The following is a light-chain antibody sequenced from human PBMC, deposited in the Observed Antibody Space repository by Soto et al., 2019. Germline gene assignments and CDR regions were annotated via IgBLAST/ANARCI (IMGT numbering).Light chain of an antibody. CDR3: SSYTSSNTYVL. V-gene: IGLV2-14*01. CDR1: SSDVGGYNY. Sequence: QAVVTQPASVSGSPGQTITISCTGTSSDVGGYNYVSWYQQHPGKAPKLMIYDVSSRPSGVSNRFSGSKSDNTASLTISGLQAEDEADYYCSSYTSSNTYVLLGGGTKLTAL. J-gene: IGLJ3*02. CDR2: DVS.